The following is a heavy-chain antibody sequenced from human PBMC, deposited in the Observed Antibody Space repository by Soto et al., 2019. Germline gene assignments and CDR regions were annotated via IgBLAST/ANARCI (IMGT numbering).Heavy chain of an antibody. J-gene: IGHJ6*03. CDR3: ARGLDYSYHYMDV. CDR2: IYYSGST. Sequence: SETLSLTCTVSGGSISSYYWSWIRQPPGKGLEWIGYIYYSGSTNYNPSLKSRVTISVDTSKNQFSLKLSSVTAADTAVYYCARGLDYSYHYMDVWGKGTTVTVS. CDR1: GGSISSYY. V-gene: IGHV4-59*01.